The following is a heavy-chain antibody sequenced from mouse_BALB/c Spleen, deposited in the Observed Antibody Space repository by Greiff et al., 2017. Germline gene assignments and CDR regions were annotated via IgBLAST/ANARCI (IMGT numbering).Heavy chain of an antibody. CDR3: VRENWNVDYYAMDY. CDR1: GFSLTSYD. Sequence: VQLVESGPGLVAPSQSLSITCTVSGFSLTSYDISWIRQPPGKGLEWLGVIWTGGGTNYNSAFMSRLSISKDNSKSQVFLKMNSLQTDDTAIYYCVRENWNVDYYAMDYWGQGTSVTVSS. V-gene: IGHV2-9-2*01. D-gene: IGHD4-1*01. J-gene: IGHJ4*01. CDR2: IWTGGGT.